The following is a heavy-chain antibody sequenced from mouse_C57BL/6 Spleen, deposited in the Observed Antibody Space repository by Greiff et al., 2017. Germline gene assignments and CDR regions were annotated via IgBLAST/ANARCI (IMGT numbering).Heavy chain of an antibody. D-gene: IGHD3-3*01. CDR3: ASLGDGAWFAY. CDR1: GYTFTSYW. Sequence: VQLQQSGAELVKPGASVKLSCKASGYTFTSYWMHWVKQRPGQGLEWIGMIHPNSGSTNYNEKFKSKATLTVDKSSSTAYMQLSSLTSEDSAVYYCASLGDGAWFAYWGQGTLVTVSA. CDR2: IHPNSGST. V-gene: IGHV1-64*01. J-gene: IGHJ3*01.